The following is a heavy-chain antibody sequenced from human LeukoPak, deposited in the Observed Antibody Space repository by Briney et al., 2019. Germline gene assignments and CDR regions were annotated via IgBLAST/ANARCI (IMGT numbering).Heavy chain of an antibody. V-gene: IGHV3-23*01. CDR1: GFTFSSYA. D-gene: IGHD6-13*01. J-gene: IGHJ6*02. CDR2: ISGSGDST. Sequence: GGSLRLSCAASGFTFSSYAMTWVRQAPGKGLEWVSGISGSGDSTYYADSVKGRFTISRDNSKNTLYLQMNSLRAEDTAVYYCAREAAAGTWYYGMDVWGQGTTVTVSS. CDR3: AREAAAGTWYYGMDV.